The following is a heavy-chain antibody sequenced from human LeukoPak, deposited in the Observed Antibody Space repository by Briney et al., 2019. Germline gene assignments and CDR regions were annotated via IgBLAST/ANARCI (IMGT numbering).Heavy chain of an antibody. CDR2: IDTTASVV. CDR3: AKEDDSWGPNNLDL. Sequence: GGSLRLSCAASGFTFSDYSMSWVRQAPGKGLEWVSYIDTTASVVYYGDSVMGRFTMSRDNAKNSLFLHMTNLRDEDTAVYFCAKEDDSWGPNNLDLWGHGTVVTVSS. V-gene: IGHV3-48*02. D-gene: IGHD7-27*01. J-gene: IGHJ3*01. CDR1: GFTFSDYS.